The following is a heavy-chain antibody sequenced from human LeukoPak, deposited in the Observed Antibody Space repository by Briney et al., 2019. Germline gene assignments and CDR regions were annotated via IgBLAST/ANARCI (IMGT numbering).Heavy chain of an antibody. J-gene: IGHJ4*02. V-gene: IGHV4-4*07. Sequence: SETLSLTCTVSGGSISSYYWTWVRQPAGKGLEWIGRIYTSGSTNYSPSLKSRVTMSVDTSKNEFSLKLNSVTAADTAVYYCAREGTVADTARYLDSWGQGTLVTVSS. CDR2: IYTSGST. D-gene: IGHD5-18*01. CDR3: AREGTVADTARYLDS. CDR1: GGSISSYY.